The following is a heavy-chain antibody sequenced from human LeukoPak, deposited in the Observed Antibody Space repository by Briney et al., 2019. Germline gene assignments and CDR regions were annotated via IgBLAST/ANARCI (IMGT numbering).Heavy chain of an antibody. CDR3: ARGVSGTGPDI. CDR2: IKTDGSST. Sequence: GGSLRLSCAASGFTFSSYWMHWVRQAPGKALVWVSRIKTDGSSTDYADSVKGRFTISRDNAKNTMYLQMNSLRAEDTAVYYCARGVSGTGPDIWGLGTMVTVSS. D-gene: IGHD5/OR15-5a*01. V-gene: IGHV3-74*01. J-gene: IGHJ3*02. CDR1: GFTFSSYW.